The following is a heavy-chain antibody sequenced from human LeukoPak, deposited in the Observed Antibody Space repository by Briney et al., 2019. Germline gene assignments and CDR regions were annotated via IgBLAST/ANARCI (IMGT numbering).Heavy chain of an antibody. D-gene: IGHD3-3*01. CDR2: INAGNGNT. J-gene: IGHJ4*02. CDR3: ARGRYYDFWSGYYIHHFDY. CDR1: GYTFTSYA. Sequence: ASVKVSCKASGYTFTSYAMHWVRQAPGQRLEWMGWINAGNGNTKYSRKFQGRVTITRDTSASTAYMELSSLRSEDTAVYYCARGRYYDFWSGYYIHHFDYWGQGTLVTVSS. V-gene: IGHV1-3*01.